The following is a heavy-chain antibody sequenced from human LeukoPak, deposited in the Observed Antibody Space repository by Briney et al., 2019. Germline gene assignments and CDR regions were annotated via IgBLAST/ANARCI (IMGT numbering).Heavy chain of an antibody. CDR1: GGSISSYY. CDR2: IYYSGST. Sequence: SETLSLTCTVSGGSISSYYWGWIRQPPGKGLEWIGYIYYSGSTNYNPSLKSRVTISVDTSKNQFSLKLSSVTAADTAVYYCAAALSDDSAYDYIWGSYPGGAFDIWGQGTMVTVSS. V-gene: IGHV4-59*01. CDR3: AAALSDDSAYDYIWGSYPGGAFDI. D-gene: IGHD3-16*02. J-gene: IGHJ3*02.